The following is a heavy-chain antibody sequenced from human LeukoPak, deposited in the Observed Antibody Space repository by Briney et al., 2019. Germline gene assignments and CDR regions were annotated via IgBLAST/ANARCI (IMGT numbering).Heavy chain of an antibody. J-gene: IGHJ4*02. CDR1: GCFISSDY. CDR2: INHSGST. V-gene: IGHV4-34*01. Sequence: SETLSLNCTFSGCFISSDYWGWIRQPPGKGPEWIWEINHSGSTNYNPSLKSRVTISVDTSKNQFSLKLSSVTAADTAVYYCARKLPGIAVAGIFLAFDYWGQGTLVTVSS. CDR3: ARKLPGIAVAGIFLAFDY. D-gene: IGHD6-19*01.